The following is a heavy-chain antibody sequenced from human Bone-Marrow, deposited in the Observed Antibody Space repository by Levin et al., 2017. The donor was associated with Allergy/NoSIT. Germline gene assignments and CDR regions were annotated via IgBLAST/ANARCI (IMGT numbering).Heavy chain of an antibody. Sequence: GESLKISCAASGFTFSSYWMHWVRQAPGKGLVWVSRINSDGSSTSYADSVKGRFTISRDNAKNTLYLQMNSLRAEDTAVYYCARVGGRGTADLDYWGQGTLVTVSS. CDR2: INSDGSST. J-gene: IGHJ4*02. D-gene: IGHD3-16*01. CDR3: ARVGGRGTADLDY. V-gene: IGHV3-74*01. CDR1: GFTFSSYW.